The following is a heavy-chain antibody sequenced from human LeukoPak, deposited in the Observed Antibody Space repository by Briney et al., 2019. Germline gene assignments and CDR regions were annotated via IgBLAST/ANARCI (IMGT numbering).Heavy chain of an antibody. CDR3: AREGVGAFDI. CDR1: GGSFSSYA. CDR2: IVPMFGTP. J-gene: IGHJ3*02. Sequence: GASVRVSCKASGGSFSSYAISWVRQAPGQGLEWMGGIVPMFGTPKYGQNFRGRVTITTDESTSTAYMELSSLRSEDTAVYYCAREGVGAFDIWGQGTMVTVSS. V-gene: IGHV1-69*05. D-gene: IGHD3-16*01.